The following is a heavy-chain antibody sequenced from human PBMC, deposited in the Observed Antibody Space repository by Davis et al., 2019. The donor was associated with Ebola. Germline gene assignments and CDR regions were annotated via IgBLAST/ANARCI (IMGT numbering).Heavy chain of an antibody. V-gene: IGHV3-21*01. CDR1: GFTFSTYT. CDR3: AKDGWAYSYGTDY. Sequence: GESLKISCAASGFTFSTYTMTWVRQGPGKGLEWVSSISISSAFIYYADSVKGRFTVSRDNAKNSLYLQVSSLRAEDTAVYYCAKDGWAYSYGTDYWGQGTLVTVSS. CDR2: ISISSAFI. D-gene: IGHD5-18*01. J-gene: IGHJ4*02.